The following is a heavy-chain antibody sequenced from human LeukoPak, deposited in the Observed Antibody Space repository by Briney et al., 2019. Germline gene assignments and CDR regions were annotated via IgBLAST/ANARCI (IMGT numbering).Heavy chain of an antibody. CDR3: ARAGDATSYYDIFTRAFDI. CDR2: IYTSGST. V-gene: IGHV4-61*02. Sequence: SETLSLTCTVSGGSISSGSYYWSWIRQPAGKGLEWIGRIYTSGSTNYNPSLKSRVTISVDTSKNQFSLKLSSVTAADTAVYYCARAGDATSYYDIFTRAFDIWGQGTMVTVSS. D-gene: IGHD3-9*01. J-gene: IGHJ3*02. CDR1: GGSISSGSYY.